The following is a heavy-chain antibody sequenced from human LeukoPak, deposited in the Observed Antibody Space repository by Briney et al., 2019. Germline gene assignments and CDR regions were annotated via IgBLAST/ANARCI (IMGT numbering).Heavy chain of an antibody. D-gene: IGHD6-19*01. CDR1: GRSFSGYY. CDR2: INHSGST. V-gene: IGHV4-34*01. J-gene: IGHJ3*02. Sequence: PSETLSLTCVVYGRSFSGYYWSWIRQPPGKGLEWIGEINHSGSTNYNPSLKSRVTISVDTSKNQFSLKLSSVTAADTAVYYCARVPIAVAGTFAFDIWGQGTMVTVSS. CDR3: ARVPIAVAGTFAFDI.